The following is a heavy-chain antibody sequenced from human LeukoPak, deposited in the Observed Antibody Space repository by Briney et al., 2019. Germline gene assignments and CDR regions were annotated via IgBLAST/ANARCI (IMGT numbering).Heavy chain of an antibody. J-gene: IGHJ4*02. CDR1: GYTFTSYG. CDR2: ISAYNGNT. D-gene: IGHD4-17*01. CDR3: ASYDYGDYREGY. Sequence: GASVKVSCKASGYTFTSYGISWVRQAPGQGLEWMGWISAYNGNTNYAQKLQGRVTMTTDASTSTAYMELRSLRSDDTAVYYCASYDYGDYREGYWGQGTLVTVSS. V-gene: IGHV1-18*01.